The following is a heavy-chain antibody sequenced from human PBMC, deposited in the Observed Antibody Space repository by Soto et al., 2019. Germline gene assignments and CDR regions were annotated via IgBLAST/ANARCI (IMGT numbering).Heavy chain of an antibody. CDR1: GGSISSSDW. V-gene: IGHV4-4*02. D-gene: IGHD3-9*01. J-gene: IGHJ6*02. CDR2: IYHSGST. Sequence: SETLSLTCAVSGGSISSSDWWSWVRQPPGKGLEWIGEIYHSGSTNYNPSLKSRVTISVDKSKNQFSLKLSSVTAADTAVYYCATLPYDILTGPYYYYYGMDVWGQGTTVTVSS. CDR3: ATLPYDILTGPYYYYYGMDV.